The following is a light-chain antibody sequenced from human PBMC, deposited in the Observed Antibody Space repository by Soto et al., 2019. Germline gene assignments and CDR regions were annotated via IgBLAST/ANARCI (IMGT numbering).Light chain of an antibody. V-gene: IGKV3-15*01. CDR1: QSVSNL. CDR3: QQYNDWPLLT. CDR2: NAF. Sequence: EIVMPQSPATLSLSPGERATLSCRASQSVSNLLAWYQQKPGQAPRLLIYNAFKTATGIPARFTGSGSGTEFTLTINGLQSEDFAVYYGQQYNDWPLLTFGGGTMVDIK. J-gene: IGKJ4*01.